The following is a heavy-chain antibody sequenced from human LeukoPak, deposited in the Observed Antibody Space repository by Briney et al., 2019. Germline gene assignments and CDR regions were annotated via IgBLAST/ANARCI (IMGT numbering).Heavy chain of an antibody. Sequence: ASVKVSCKVSGYTLTELSMHWVRQAPGKGLEGMGGFDPEDGETIYAQKFQGRVTMTEDTSTDKAYMELSSLRSEDTAVYYCATEASSSGWYGLFDYWGQGTLVTVSS. CDR2: FDPEDGET. CDR3: ATEASSSGWYGLFDY. CDR1: GYTLTELS. J-gene: IGHJ4*02. D-gene: IGHD6-19*01. V-gene: IGHV1-24*01.